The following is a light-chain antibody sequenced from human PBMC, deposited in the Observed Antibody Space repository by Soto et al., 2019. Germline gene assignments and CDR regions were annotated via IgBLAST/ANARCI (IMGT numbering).Light chain of an antibody. J-gene: IGKJ3*01. CDR1: QTITSNF. CDR2: DAS. Sequence: EIVLMQSPGTLSLSPGERATLSCRASQTITSNFLAWYQQRPGQAPRLLIYDASSRANGIPDRFSGRGSETEFTLTISRLEPEDFAVYYCQHYGGSPPFAFGPGTRVDIK. V-gene: IGKV3-20*01. CDR3: QHYGGSPPFA.